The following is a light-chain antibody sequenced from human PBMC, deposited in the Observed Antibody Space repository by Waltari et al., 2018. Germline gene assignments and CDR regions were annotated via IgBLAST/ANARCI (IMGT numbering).Light chain of an antibody. Sequence: FVLTQPHSVSESPGKTITISCTRSNGNIASNYVQWYQHRPGSSPATVIYEDDQRPPGVTDRISDSVDSSSNSASLTISGLRTEDEADYYCQSFDTKNVVFGGGTRLTVL. CDR1: NGNIASNY. V-gene: IGLV6-57*01. CDR3: QSFDTKNVV. CDR2: EDD. J-gene: IGLJ3*02.